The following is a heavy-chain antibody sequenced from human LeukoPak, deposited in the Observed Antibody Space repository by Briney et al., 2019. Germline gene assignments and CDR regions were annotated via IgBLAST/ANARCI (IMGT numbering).Heavy chain of an antibody. CDR3: ARGYCSGGSCYHPFDY. V-gene: IGHV4-30-2*01. J-gene: IGHJ4*02. Sequence: SETLSLTCTVSGGSISSGGYYWSWIRQPPGKGLEWIGYIYHSGSTYYNPSLKSRVTISVDRSKNQFSLKLSSVTAADTAVYYCARGYCSGGSCYHPFDYWGQGTLVTVSS. D-gene: IGHD2-15*01. CDR1: GGSISSGGYY. CDR2: IYHSGST.